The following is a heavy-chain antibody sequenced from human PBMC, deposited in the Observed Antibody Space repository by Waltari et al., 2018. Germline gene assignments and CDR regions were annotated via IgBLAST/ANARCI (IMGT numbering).Heavy chain of an antibody. CDR3: ARDRGPGEYYYGMDV. CDR2: VYYTGGT. V-gene: IGHV4-30-4*01. J-gene: IGHJ6*02. D-gene: IGHD2-15*01. CDR1: GGSIRSGAHY. Sequence: QVQLQESGPGLVKSSQTLSLTCTVSGGSIRSGAHYWNWIRQSPGKGLEWIGYVYYTGGTYYNPSIKSRLNISVDTSKSEFTLSLYSGTAADTAVYYCARDRGPGEYYYGMDVWGQGTTVIVSS.